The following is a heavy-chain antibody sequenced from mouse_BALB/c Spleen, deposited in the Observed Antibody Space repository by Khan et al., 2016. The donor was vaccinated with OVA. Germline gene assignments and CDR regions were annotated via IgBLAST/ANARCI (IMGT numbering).Heavy chain of an antibody. CDR2: IYPGNSDT. D-gene: IGHD1-1*02. CDR1: GYTFTNYW. Sequence: VQLKESGTVLARPGASVKMSCKASGYTFTNYWMHWVKQRPGQALEWIGAIYPGNSDTSYNQKFKGKAKLTAVTSTTTAYMELISLTNEDSAVYYCTGHFFGGSLDYWGQGTTLTVSS. J-gene: IGHJ2*01. CDR3: TGHFFGGSLDY. V-gene: IGHV1-5*01.